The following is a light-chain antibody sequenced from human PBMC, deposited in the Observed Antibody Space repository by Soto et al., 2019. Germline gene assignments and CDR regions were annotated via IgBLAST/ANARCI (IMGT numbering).Light chain of an antibody. Sequence: DVVMTQTTLYLSVAPGRPAYISCKSSQSLLHITVETFLFWYLQKPGQSQQLLIYEVSTRVSGVPDRFSGSGSGTDFTLEISPLQTDDVGIYDCMKSTQLPPTVGEGTKLDIK. CDR3: MKSTQLPPT. J-gene: IGKJ5*01. V-gene: IGKV2D-29*02. CDR2: EVS. CDR1: QSLLHITVETF.